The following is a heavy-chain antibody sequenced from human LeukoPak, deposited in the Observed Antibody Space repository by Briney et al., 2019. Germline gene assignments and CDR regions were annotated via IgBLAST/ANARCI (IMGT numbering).Heavy chain of an antibody. V-gene: IGHV3-53*04. D-gene: IGHD1-1*01. Sequence: GGSLRLSRAASGFTVSSNYMSWVRQAPGKGLEWVSVIYSGGSTYYADSVKGRFTISRHNSKNTLYLQMNSLRAEDTAVYYCARLGGKLERSLDYWGQGTLVTVSS. CDR3: ARLGGKLERSLDY. CDR1: GFTVSSNY. J-gene: IGHJ4*02. CDR2: IYSGGST.